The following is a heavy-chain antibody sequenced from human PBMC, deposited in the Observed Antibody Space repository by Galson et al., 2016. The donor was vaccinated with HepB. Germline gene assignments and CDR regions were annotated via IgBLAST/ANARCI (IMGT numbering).Heavy chain of an antibody. V-gene: IGHV4-39*02. Sequence: SLTCTVSGGSVNSGRDYWGWIRQPPGKGLEWIGSIYYTGSTYHNPSLKSRITMSVDTSNNHFSLRLSSVTAADTAVYYCAKGFWNGFFDRFDLWGQGTLVTVSS. CDR1: GGSVNSGRDY. CDR2: IYYTGST. J-gene: IGHJ4*02. D-gene: IGHD1-1*01. CDR3: AKGFWNGFFDRFDL.